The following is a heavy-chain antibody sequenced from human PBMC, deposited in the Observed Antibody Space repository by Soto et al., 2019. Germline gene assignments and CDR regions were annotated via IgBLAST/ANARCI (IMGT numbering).Heavy chain of an antibody. J-gene: IGHJ4*02. D-gene: IGHD4-17*01. V-gene: IGHV3-48*01. CDR2: IRATGVT. Sequence: EVQLVESGGDLVQPGGSLRLSCAASGITFSSHAMNCVRQAPGKRLEWVASIRATGVTYYADSVKGRFIISRVTAKYSLVLQMDSLSVGDTAVYYCLDGDYNWGQGTLVTVSS. CDR1: GITFSSHA. CDR3: LDGDYN.